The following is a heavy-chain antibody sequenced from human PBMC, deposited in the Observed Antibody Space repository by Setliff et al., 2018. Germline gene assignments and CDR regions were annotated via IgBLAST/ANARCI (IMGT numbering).Heavy chain of an antibody. CDR2: ISSSSSTI. Sequence: PGGSLRLSCAASGFTFSSYSMNWVRQAPGKGLEWVSYISSSSSTIYYADSVKGRFTISRDNAKNSLYLQMNSLRAEDTAVYYCARRALMMTDAFDIWGQGTMVTVSS. CDR1: GFTFSSYS. J-gene: IGHJ3*02. V-gene: IGHV3-48*04. D-gene: IGHD3-16*01. CDR3: ARRALMMTDAFDI.